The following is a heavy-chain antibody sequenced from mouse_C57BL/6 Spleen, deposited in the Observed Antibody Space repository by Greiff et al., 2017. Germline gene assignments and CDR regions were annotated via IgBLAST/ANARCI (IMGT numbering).Heavy chain of an antibody. V-gene: IGHV5-4*03. J-gene: IGHJ2*01. CDR3: ARGGDWVYYFDY. CDR1: GFTFSSYA. CDR2: ISDGGSYT. D-gene: IGHD4-1*01. Sequence: EVKLVESGGGLVKPGGSLKLSCAASGFTFSSYAMSWVRQTPEKRLEWVATISDGGSYTYYPDNVKGRFTISRDNAKNNLYLQMSHLKSEDTAMYYCARGGDWVYYFDYWGQGTTLTVSS.